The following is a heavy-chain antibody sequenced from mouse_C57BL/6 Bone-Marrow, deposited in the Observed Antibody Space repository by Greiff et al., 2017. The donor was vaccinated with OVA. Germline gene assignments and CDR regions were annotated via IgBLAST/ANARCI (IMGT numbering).Heavy chain of an antibody. CDR2: IDPSDSYT. V-gene: IGHV1-50*01. J-gene: IGHJ2*01. CDR3: ARGDFQGYFDY. CDR1: GYTFTSYW. Sequence: QVQLQQPGAELVKPGASVKLSCKASGYTFTSYWMQWVKQRPGQGLEWIGEIDPSDSYTNYNQKFKGKATLTVEKSSSTAYMQLSSLTSEDSAVYYCARGDFQGYFDYWGQGTTLTVSS.